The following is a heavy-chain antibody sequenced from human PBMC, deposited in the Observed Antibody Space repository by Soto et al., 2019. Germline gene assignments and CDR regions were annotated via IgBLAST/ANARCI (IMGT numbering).Heavy chain of an antibody. CDR2: ISSSGST. J-gene: IGHJ4*02. Sequence: PSETLPLPCTVSGSSINPFYWSWVRQPAGKVLEWIGRISSSGSTSFNPSLESRVAMSVDTSKNHFSLNLSSVTAADMAVYYCAREGSYSAYNFAHGIQLWSFDFWGQGALVTVSS. V-gene: IGHV4-4*07. CDR1: GSSINPFY. CDR3: AREGSYSAYNFAHGIQLWSFDF. D-gene: IGHD5-12*01.